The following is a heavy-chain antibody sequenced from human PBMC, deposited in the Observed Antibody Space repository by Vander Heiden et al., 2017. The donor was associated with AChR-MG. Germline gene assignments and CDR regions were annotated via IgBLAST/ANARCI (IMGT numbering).Heavy chain of an antibody. Sequence: EVQLVESGGGLVQPGVSLRLSCAASGFTFSSYWMRWVRQGPGKGREWVANIKQDGSEKYYVDSVKGRFTSSRDNAKNSLYLQMNSLRAEDTAVYYCARDLHYCSGGSCYFGDGMDVWGQGTTVTVSS. V-gene: IGHV3-7*01. D-gene: IGHD2-15*01. CDR1: GFTFSSYW. CDR2: IKQDGSEK. J-gene: IGHJ6*02. CDR3: ARDLHYCSGGSCYFGDGMDV.